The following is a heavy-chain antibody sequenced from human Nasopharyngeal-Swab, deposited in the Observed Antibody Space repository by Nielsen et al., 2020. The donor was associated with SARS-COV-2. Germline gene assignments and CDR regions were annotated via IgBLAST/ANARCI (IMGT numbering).Heavy chain of an antibody. CDR2: ISSSSSYI. CDR3: ARDRRNLILTGFYDY. D-gene: IGHD3-9*01. CDR1: GFTFNNYN. J-gene: IGHJ4*02. V-gene: IGHV3-21*01. Sequence: GASLKISCAASGFTFNNYNFNWVRQAPGKGLEWVSSISSSSSYIYYADSVKGRFTISRDNAKNSLYLQMNSLRAEDTAVYYCARDRRNLILTGFYDYWGQGTLVTVSS.